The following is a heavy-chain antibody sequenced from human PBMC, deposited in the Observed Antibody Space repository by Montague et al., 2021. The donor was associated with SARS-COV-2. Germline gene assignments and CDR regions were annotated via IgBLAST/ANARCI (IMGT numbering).Heavy chain of an antibody. CDR2: IYYSGST. Sequence: SETLSLTCTVSGGSVSSGGYYWSWIRQPPGKGLEWIGYIYYSGSTNYNPSLKSRVTISLDTSKNQFSLKLTSVTAADTAVYYCERVSLAAAATRSDYWGQGTPVTVSS. D-gene: IGHD6-13*01. V-gene: IGHV4-61*08. J-gene: IGHJ4*02. CDR1: GGSVSSGGYY. CDR3: ERVSLAAAATRSDY.